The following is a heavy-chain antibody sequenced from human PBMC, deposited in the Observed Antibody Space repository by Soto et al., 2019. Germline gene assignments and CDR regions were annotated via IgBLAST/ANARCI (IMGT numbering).Heavy chain of an antibody. Sequence: GGSLRLSCAASGFTFSSYAMSWVRQAPGKGLEWVSGISGSGGSTYYADSVKGRFTISRDSSKNTLYLQMNSLRAEDTAVYYCAKGGYGSIVDYWGQGTLVTVSS. J-gene: IGHJ4*02. CDR3: AKGGYGSIVDY. CDR1: GFTFSSYA. D-gene: IGHD3-10*01. V-gene: IGHV3-23*01. CDR2: ISGSGGST.